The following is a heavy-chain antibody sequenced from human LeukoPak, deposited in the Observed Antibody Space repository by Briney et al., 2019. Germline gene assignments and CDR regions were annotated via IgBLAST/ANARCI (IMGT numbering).Heavy chain of an antibody. J-gene: IGHJ4*02. V-gene: IGHV4-38-2*02. CDR3: ARTREMVYAPDY. CDR1: GYSISSGYY. CDR2: IYHSGST. D-gene: IGHD2-8*01. Sequence: SETLSLTCTVSGYSISSGYYWGWIRQPPGEGLEWIGSIYHSGSTYYNPSPKSRVTISVDTSKNQFSLKLSSVTAADTAVYYCARTREMVYAPDYWGQGTLSPSPQ.